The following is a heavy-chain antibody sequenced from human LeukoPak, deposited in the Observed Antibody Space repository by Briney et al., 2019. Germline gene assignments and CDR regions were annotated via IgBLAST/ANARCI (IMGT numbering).Heavy chain of an antibody. CDR1: GGSISSYY. D-gene: IGHD5-12*01. J-gene: IGHJ4*02. Sequence: SETLSLTCTVSGGSISSYYWSWIRQPPGKGLEWIGYIYYSGGTNYNPSLKSRVTISVDTSKNQFSLKLSSVTAADTAVYYCARGRIYENYWGQGTLVTVSS. V-gene: IGHV4-59*01. CDR3: ARGRIYENY. CDR2: IYYSGGT.